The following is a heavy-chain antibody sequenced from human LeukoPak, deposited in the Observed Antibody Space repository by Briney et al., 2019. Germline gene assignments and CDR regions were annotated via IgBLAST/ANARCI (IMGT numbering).Heavy chain of an antibody. CDR1: GGTFSSYA. CDR3: ARALRAYYYYGMDV. J-gene: IGHJ6*02. D-gene: IGHD3-16*01. V-gene: IGHV1-69*04. CDR2: IIPILGIA. Sequence: SVKVSCKSSGGTFSSYAISWVRQAPGQGLEWVGRIIPILGIANYAQKFQGRVTITADKSTSTAYMELSSLRSEDTAVYYCARALRAYYYYGMDVWGQGTTVTVSS.